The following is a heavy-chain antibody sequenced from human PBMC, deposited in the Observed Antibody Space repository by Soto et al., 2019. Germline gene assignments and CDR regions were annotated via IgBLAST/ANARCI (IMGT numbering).Heavy chain of an antibody. J-gene: IGHJ4*02. V-gene: IGHV1-46*01. CDR2: VHPDGGHT. CDR3: ARGDIDY. Sequence: ASVKVSCKASGYSFTNYYVQWVRQAPGQGLEWLGVVHPDGGHTTYAQKFQDRVTMTRDTFTSTIYMELSSLRSEDTAIYYCARGDIDYWGQGTLVTAPQ. CDR1: GYSFTNYY.